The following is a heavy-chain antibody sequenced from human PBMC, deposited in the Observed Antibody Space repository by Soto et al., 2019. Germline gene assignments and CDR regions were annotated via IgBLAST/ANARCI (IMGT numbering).Heavy chain of an antibody. CDR2: IRIVSRYI. CDR3: ARDREARL. V-gene: IGHV3-21*01. CDR1: RYIFSSYI. J-gene: IGHJ4*02. Sequence: GGSLGLFCAASRYIFSSYIVTSVRQDPPKPLQRVTSIRIVSRYIYYADSVTDRFTISRENAKNSLYLQMNSLRAEDTAVYYCARDREARLWGQGNLVTVST.